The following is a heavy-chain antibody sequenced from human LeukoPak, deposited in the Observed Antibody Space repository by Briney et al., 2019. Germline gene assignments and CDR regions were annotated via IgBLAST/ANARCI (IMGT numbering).Heavy chain of an antibody. J-gene: IGHJ4*02. CDR2: IWYDGSNK. CDR3: ARDIGTYSSSSGFDY. Sequence: GGSLRLSCAASGFTFSSYGMHWVRQAPGKGLEWVAVIWYDGSNKYYADSVKGRFTISRDNSKNTLYLQMNSLRAEDTAVHYCARDIGTYSSSSGFDYWGQGTLVTVSS. D-gene: IGHD6-6*01. V-gene: IGHV3-33*01. CDR1: GFTFSSYG.